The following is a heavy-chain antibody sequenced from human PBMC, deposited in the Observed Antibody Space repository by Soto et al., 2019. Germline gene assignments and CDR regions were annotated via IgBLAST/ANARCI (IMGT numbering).Heavy chain of an antibody. CDR1: GFTFSSYA. J-gene: IGHJ4*02. D-gene: IGHD3-22*01. CDR2: ISGSGGST. CDR3: ASGKDYYDSSGPDY. V-gene: IGHV3-23*01. Sequence: VRLSCAASGFTFSSYAMSWVRQAPGKGLEWVSAISGSGGSTYYADSVKGRFTISRDNSKNTLYLQMNSLRAEDTAVYYCASGKDYYDSSGPDYWGQGTLATDSS.